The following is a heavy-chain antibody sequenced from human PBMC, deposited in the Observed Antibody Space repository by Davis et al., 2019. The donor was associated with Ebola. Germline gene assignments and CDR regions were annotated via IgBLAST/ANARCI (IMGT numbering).Heavy chain of an antibody. CDR3: AREYSSLSNFDS. J-gene: IGHJ4*02. CDR2: IYPGDSDT. Sequence: GESLKISCKASGYSFGSNWIGWVRQMPGRGLEWMGIIYPGDSDTRYSPSFQGQVTISADKSISTAYLEWSSLKASDTAIYYCAREYSSLSNFDSWGQGTLVTVSS. D-gene: IGHD6-6*01. V-gene: IGHV5-51*01. CDR1: GYSFGSNW.